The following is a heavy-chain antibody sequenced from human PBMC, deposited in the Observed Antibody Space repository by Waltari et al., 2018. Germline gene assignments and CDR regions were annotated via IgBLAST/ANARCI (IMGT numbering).Heavy chain of an antibody. CDR1: GYTFTSYG. CDR2: IIPIFGTA. J-gene: IGHJ5*02. V-gene: IGHV1-69*06. D-gene: IGHD3-22*01. CDR3: AGVPYYYDSSGGNWFDP. Sequence: QVQLVQSGAEVKKPGASVKVSCKASGYTFTSYGISWVRQAPGQGLEWMGRIIPIFGTANYAQKVQGRVTITADKSTSTAYMELSSLRSEDTAVYYCAGVPYYYDSSGGNWFDPWGQGTLVTVSS.